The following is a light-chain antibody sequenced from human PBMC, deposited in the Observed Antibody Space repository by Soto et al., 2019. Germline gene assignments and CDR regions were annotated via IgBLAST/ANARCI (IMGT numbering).Light chain of an antibody. J-gene: IGLJ2*01. V-gene: IGLV2-8*01. Sequence: QSALTQPPSASGSPGQSVTISCTGTSSDVGGCNFVSWYQQHPGKAPKLLIYEVSKRPSGVPDRFSGSKSDNTASLTVSGLQAEDEADYYCSSFAGGNNLLFGGGTKLTVL. CDR3: SSFAGGNNLL. CDR1: SSDVGGCNF. CDR2: EVS.